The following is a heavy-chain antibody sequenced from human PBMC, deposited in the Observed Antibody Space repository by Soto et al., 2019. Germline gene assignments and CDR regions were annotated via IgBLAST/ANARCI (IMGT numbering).Heavy chain of an antibody. J-gene: IGHJ4*02. CDR3: ANQYTSSSSVDS. Sequence: GGSLRLSCAASGFTFTSYAMSWVRQAPGKGLGWVSGISGSGGNTYYADSVKGRFTISSDNSKNTVYLQMNSLRVEDTAVYYCANQYTSSSSVDSWGQGTLVTVSS. D-gene: IGHD6-6*01. CDR1: GFTFTSYA. V-gene: IGHV3-23*01. CDR2: ISGSGGNT.